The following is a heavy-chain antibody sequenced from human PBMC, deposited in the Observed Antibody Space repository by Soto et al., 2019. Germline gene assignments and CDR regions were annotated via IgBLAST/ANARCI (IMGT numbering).Heavy chain of an antibody. V-gene: IGHV3-23*01. Sequence: PGGSLRLSCAASGFTFSSYAMSWVRQAPGQGLEWVSAISGGCGSTYYADSVKGRFTISRDNSKNTLYLQMNSLRAEDTAVYYCAKSNAFMAKYYFDYWGQGTVVTVSS. CDR2: ISGGCGST. J-gene: IGHJ4*02. D-gene: IGHD4-4*01. CDR1: GFTFSSYA. CDR3: AKSNAFMAKYYFDY.